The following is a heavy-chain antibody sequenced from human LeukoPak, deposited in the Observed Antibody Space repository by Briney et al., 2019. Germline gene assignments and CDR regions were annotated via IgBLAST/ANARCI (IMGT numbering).Heavy chain of an antibody. Sequence: ASVKVSCKASGYTFTNYGFSWVRQAPGQGLEWMGWITAYNGNTNYAQKLQGRVTMTTDTSTSTAYMELRSLRSDDTAMYYCARQGYGGHSQGAADYWGQGTLVTVSS. V-gene: IGHV1-18*01. J-gene: IGHJ4*02. CDR2: ITAYNGNT. CDR3: ARQGYGGHSQGAADY. CDR1: GYTFTNYG. D-gene: IGHD4-23*01.